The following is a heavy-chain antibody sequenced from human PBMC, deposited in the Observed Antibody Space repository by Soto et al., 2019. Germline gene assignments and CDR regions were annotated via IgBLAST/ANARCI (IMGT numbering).Heavy chain of an antibody. CDR2: ISSSSSTI. D-gene: IGHD1-26*01. CDR1: GFTCSSYS. Sequence: EVQLVESGGGLVQPGGSLRLSCAASGFTCSSYSMNWVRQAPGKGLEWVSYISSSSSTIYYADSVKGRFTISRDNAKNSLYLQMNSLRAEDTAVYYCAREEGLLNWFDPWGQGNLVTVSS. V-gene: IGHV3-48*01. J-gene: IGHJ5*02. CDR3: AREEGLLNWFDP.